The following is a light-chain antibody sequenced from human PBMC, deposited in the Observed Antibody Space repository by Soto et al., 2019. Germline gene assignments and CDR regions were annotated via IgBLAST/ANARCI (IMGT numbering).Light chain of an antibody. CDR3: QQYGSSPT. CDR1: QSVSSSY. J-gene: IGKJ1*01. CDR2: GAS. V-gene: IGKV3-20*01. Sequence: EIVLTQSPGTLSLSPGERATLSCRASQSVSSSYLAWYQQKPGQAPRLLIYGASSRATGIPDRFSGSGSGTDFTLTISRLGPEDLAVYYCQQYGSSPTFGQGTKVEVK.